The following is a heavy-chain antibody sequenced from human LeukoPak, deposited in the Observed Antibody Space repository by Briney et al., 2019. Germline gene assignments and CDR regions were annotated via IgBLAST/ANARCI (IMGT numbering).Heavy chain of an antibody. CDR1: GDSVSSNSAA. J-gene: IGHJ5*02. V-gene: IGHV6-1*01. CDR3: ARDYTQRYSSSWYGNWFDP. D-gene: IGHD6-13*01. CDR2: TYYRSKWYN. Sequence: QTLSLTSAISGDSVSSNSAAWNWIRQSPSRGLEWLGGTYYRSKWYNDYAVSVKSRITINPDTSENQFSLQLNSVTPEDTAVYYCARDYTQRYSSSWYGNWFDPWGQGTLVTVSS.